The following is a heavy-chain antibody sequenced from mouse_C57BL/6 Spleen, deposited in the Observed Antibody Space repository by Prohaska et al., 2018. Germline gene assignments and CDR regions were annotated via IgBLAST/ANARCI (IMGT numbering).Heavy chain of an antibody. CDR2: INPNNGGT. D-gene: IGHD1-1*01. Sequence: HGKSLEWIGYINPNNGGTSYNQKFKGKATLTVNKSSSTAYMELRSLTSEDSAVYYCARTVRHGSSLDWYFDVWGTGTTVTVSS. J-gene: IGHJ1*03. V-gene: IGHV1-22*01. CDR3: ARTVRHGSSLDWYFDV.